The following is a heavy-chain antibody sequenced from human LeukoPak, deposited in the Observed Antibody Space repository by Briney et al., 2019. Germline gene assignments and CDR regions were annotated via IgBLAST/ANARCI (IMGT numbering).Heavy chain of an antibody. D-gene: IGHD3-10*01. CDR3: ARDYYGSGSYYTHAGY. Sequence: ASVKVPCKASGYTFTSYYMHWVRQAPGQGLEWMGIINPSGGSTSYAQKFQGRVTMTRDTSTSTVYMELSSLRSEDTAVYYCARDYYGSGSYYTHAGYWGQGTLVTVSS. V-gene: IGHV1-46*01. J-gene: IGHJ4*02. CDR1: GYTFTSYY. CDR2: INPSGGST.